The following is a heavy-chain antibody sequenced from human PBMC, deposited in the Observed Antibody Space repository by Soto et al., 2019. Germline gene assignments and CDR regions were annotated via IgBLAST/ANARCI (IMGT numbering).Heavy chain of an antibody. CDR2: ISGSGGST. J-gene: IGHJ4*02. D-gene: IGHD6-6*01. CDR1: GFTFSSYA. CDR3: AKDQRLSSGIAARNSDY. V-gene: IGHV3-23*01. Sequence: GGSLRLSCAASGFTFSSYAMSWVRQAPGKGLEWVSAISGSGGSTYYADSVKGRFTISRDNSKNTQYLQMNSLRAEDTAVYYCAKDQRLSSGIAARNSDYWGQGTLVTVSS.